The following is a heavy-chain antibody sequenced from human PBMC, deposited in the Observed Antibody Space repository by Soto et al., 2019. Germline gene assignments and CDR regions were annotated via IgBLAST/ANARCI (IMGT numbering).Heavy chain of an antibody. CDR3: AKAARTDYGDYAPYYFDY. Sequence: QVQLVESGGGVVQPGRSLRLSCAASGFTFSSYAMHWVRQAPGKGLEWVAVISYDGSNKYYADSVKGRFTISRDNSKNTLYLQMNSLRAEDTAVYYCAKAARTDYGDYAPYYFDYWGQGTLVPVSS. D-gene: IGHD4-17*01. CDR2: ISYDGSNK. CDR1: GFTFSSYA. J-gene: IGHJ4*02. V-gene: IGHV3-30-3*01.